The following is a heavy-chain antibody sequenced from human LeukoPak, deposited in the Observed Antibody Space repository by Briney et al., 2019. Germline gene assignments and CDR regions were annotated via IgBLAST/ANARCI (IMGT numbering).Heavy chain of an antibody. CDR1: GFTFSSYS. J-gene: IGHJ4*02. CDR3: AREPAADPFDY. V-gene: IGHV3-21*01. Sequence: GGSLRLFCAASGFTFSSYSMNWVRQAPGKGLEWVSFISSSSSYIYYADSVKGRFTISRDNAKNSLYLQMNSLRAEDTAVYYCAREPAADPFDYWGQGTLVTVSS. CDR2: ISSSSSYI. D-gene: IGHD2-2*01.